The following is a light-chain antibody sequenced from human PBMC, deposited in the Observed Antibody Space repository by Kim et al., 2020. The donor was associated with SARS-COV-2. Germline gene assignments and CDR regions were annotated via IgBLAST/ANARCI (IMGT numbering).Light chain of an antibody. J-gene: IGKJ4*01. Sequence: EIVLTQSPATLSLSPGERAALSCRASQSVSSSYLAWYQQKPGQAPRLLIYGASSRATGIPDRFSGSGSGTDFTLTITRLEPDDFAVYYCQQYGTSPHTFGRDTKVE. CDR2: GAS. V-gene: IGKV3-20*01. CDR1: QSVSSSY. CDR3: QQYGTSPHT.